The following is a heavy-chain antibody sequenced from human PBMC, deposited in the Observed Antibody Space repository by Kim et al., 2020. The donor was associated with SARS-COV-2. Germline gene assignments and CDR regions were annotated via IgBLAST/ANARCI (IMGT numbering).Heavy chain of an antibody. V-gene: IGHV1-3*01. Sequence: ASVKVSCKASGYTFTSYAMHWVRQAPGQRLEWMGWINAGNGNTKYSQKFQGRVTITRDTSASTAYMELSSLRSEDTAVYYCARDQGRYCSSTSCRYGMDDWGQVPPVAVSS. CDR2: INAGNGNT. J-gene: IGHJ6*02. D-gene: IGHD2-2*01. CDR1: GYTFTSYA. CDR3: ARDQGRYCSSTSCRYGMDD.